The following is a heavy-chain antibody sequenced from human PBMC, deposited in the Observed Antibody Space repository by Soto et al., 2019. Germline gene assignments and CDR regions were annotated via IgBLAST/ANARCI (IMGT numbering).Heavy chain of an antibody. Sequence: SETLSLTCTVSGGSISSSSYYWGWIRQPPGKGLEWIGSIYYSGSTYYNPSLKSRVTISIDTSKDQFSLKLSSVTAADTAVYYCARGRIVVVPAAMLGAKFDPWGQGTLVTVSS. J-gene: IGHJ5*02. D-gene: IGHD2-2*01. CDR2: IYYSGST. CDR1: GGSISSSSYY. CDR3: ARGRIVVVPAAMLGAKFDP. V-gene: IGHV4-39*01.